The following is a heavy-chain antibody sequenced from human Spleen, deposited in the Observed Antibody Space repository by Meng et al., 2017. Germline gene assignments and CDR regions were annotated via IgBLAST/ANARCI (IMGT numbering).Heavy chain of an antibody. J-gene: IGHJ4*02. CDR3: AKEGCSGGSCYSGTDY. D-gene: IGHD2-15*01. CDR2: ISGGRGGTT. V-gene: IGHV3-23*01. CDR1: GFMFREYG. Sequence: GGSLRLSCAASGFMFREYGMTWVRQAPGRGLEWVSSISGGRGGTTYSANSLKGRFTTSRDNSKNTLYLQMNSLRVEDTAVYYCAKEGCSGGSCYSGTDYWGQGTLVTVSS.